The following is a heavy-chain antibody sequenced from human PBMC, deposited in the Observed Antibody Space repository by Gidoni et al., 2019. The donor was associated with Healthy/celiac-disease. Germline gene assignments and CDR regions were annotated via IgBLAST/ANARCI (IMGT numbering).Heavy chain of an antibody. J-gene: IGHJ4*02. Sequence: QITLKESGPTLVKPTQTLTLTCTFSGFSLSTIGVGVGWIRQPPGKALEWLALIYWDDDKRYSPSLKSRLTITKDTSKNQVVLTMTNMDPVDTATYYCAHVLAAAGTESDYFDYWGQGTMVTVSS. CDR3: AHVLAAAGTESDYFDY. CDR2: IYWDDDK. D-gene: IGHD6-13*01. CDR1: GFSLSTIGVG. V-gene: IGHV2-5*02.